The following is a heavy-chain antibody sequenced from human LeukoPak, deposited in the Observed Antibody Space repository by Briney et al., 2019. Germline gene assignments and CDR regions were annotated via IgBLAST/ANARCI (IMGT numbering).Heavy chain of an antibody. CDR3: ARDLTYYYDSSGYYWDAFDI. CDR2: IIPIFGTA. CDR1: GGTFSSYA. V-gene: IGHV1-69*01. J-gene: IGHJ3*02. D-gene: IGHD3-22*01. Sequence: SVKVSCKASGGTFSSYAINWVRQAPGQGLEWMGGIIPIFGTANYAQKFQGRVTITADESTSTAYMELSSLRSEDTAVYYCARDLTYYYDSSGYYWDAFDIWGQGTMVTVSS.